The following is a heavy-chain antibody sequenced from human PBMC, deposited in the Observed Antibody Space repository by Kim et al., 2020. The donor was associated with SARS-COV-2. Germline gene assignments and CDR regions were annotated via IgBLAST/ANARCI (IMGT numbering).Heavy chain of an antibody. CDR3: ARGGYYDFWSAQTQFDY. Sequence: ASVKVSCKASGYTFTSYGISWVRQAPGQGLEWMGWISAYNGNTNYAQKLQGRVTMTTDTSTSTAYMELRSLRSEDTAVYYCARGGYYDFWSAQTQFDYWGQGTLFTVSS. CDR1: GYTFTSYG. J-gene: IGHJ4*02. V-gene: IGHV1-18*04. D-gene: IGHD3-3*01. CDR2: ISAYNGNT.